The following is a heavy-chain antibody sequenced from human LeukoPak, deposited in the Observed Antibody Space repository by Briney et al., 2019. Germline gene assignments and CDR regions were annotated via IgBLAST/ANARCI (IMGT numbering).Heavy chain of an antibody. CDR3: ARHARQAYCGGDCYSLHYYYMDV. CDR1: GGSISSYY. Sequence: SETLSLTCTVSGGSISSYYWSWIRQPAGKGLEWIGRIYTSGSTNYNPSLKSRVTMSVDTSKNQFSLKLSSVTAADTAVYYCARHARQAYCGGDCYSLHYYYMDVWGKGTTVTVSS. D-gene: IGHD2-21*01. CDR2: IYTSGST. J-gene: IGHJ6*03. V-gene: IGHV4-4*07.